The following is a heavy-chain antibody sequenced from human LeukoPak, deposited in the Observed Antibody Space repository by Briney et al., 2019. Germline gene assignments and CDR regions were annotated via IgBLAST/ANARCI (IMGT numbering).Heavy chain of an antibody. CDR1: GYTFTGYY. V-gene: IGHV1-2*02. Sequence: ASVKVSCKASGYTFTGYYMHWVRQAPGQGLEWMGWINPNSGGTNYAQKFQGRVTMTRDTSISTAYMELSRLRSDDTAVYYCARVSPEAFTYYDFWSGYYTWFDYWGQGALVTVSS. D-gene: IGHD3-3*01. J-gene: IGHJ4*02. CDR3: ARVSPEAFTYYDFWSGYYTWFDY. CDR2: INPNSGGT.